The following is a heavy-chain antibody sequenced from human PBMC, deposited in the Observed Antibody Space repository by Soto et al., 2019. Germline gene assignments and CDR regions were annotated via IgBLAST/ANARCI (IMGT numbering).Heavy chain of an antibody. CDR3: ATGYSSGWYIFDY. Sequence: EVQLLESGGGLVQPGGSLRLSCAASGFTFSSYVMSWVRQAPGKGLEWVSGISGSGGSTYYADSVKGRFTISRDNSKNTLYLQMNSLRAEDTAVYYCATGYSSGWYIFDYWGQGTLVTVSS. D-gene: IGHD6-19*01. J-gene: IGHJ4*02. V-gene: IGHV3-23*01. CDR2: ISGSGGST. CDR1: GFTFSSYV.